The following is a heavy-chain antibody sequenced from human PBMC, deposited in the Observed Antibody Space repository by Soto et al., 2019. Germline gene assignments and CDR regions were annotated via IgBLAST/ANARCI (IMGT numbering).Heavy chain of an antibody. CDR2: IYYSGST. J-gene: IGHJ4*02. CDR3: AKDIARPRGHMTTVTTTLDY. V-gene: IGHV4-31*03. Sequence: SETLSLTCTVSGGSISSGGYYWSWIRQHPGKGLEWIGYIYYSGSTYYNPSLKSRVTISVDTSKNQFSLYLQMNSLRAEDTALYYCAKDIARPRGHMTTVTTTLDYWGQGTLVTVSS. CDR1: GGSISSGGYY. D-gene: IGHD4-4*01.